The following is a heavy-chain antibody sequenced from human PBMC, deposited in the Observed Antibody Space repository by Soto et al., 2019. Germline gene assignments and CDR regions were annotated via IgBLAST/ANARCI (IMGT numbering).Heavy chain of an antibody. D-gene: IGHD2-8*01. CDR2: INPNSGGT. V-gene: IGHV1-2*04. Sequence: ASVKVSCKASGYTFTGYYMHWVRQAPGQGLEWMGWINPNSGGTNYAQKFQGWVTMTRDTSISTAYMELSSLRSEDTAVYYCALDIVLMVYAPPGYYYYGMDVWGQGTTVTVSS. CDR1: GYTFTGYY. CDR3: ALDIVLMVYAPPGYYYYGMDV. J-gene: IGHJ6*02.